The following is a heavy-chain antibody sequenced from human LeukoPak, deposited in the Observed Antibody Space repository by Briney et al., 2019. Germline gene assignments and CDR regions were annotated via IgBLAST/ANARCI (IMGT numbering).Heavy chain of an antibody. J-gene: IGHJ4*02. D-gene: IGHD2-8*02. CDR2: IYSGGAT. CDR1: GFIVSDDY. V-gene: IGHV3-53*01. CDR3: ASGGKYCTGGACNGD. Sequence: GGSLRLSCAASGFIVSDDYISWVRQTPGKGLEWVSVIYSGGATFYADSVKGRFTISRDNSKNTVHLQMNSLRAEDTAVYYCASGGKYCTGGACNGDWGQGTLVTVSS.